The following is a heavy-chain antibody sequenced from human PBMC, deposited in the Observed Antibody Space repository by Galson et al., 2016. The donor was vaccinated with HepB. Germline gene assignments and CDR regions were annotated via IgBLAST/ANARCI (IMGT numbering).Heavy chain of an antibody. D-gene: IGHD6-19*01. CDR3: VRDWGSKQWVYFDY. CDR1: GFSFITYS. J-gene: IGHJ4*02. CDR2: ISTSGTI. V-gene: IGHV3-48*02. Sequence: SLRLSCAASGFSFITYSLNWVRQSPGKGLEWVSYISTSGTISYADSVKGRFTISRDNAKNSLFLQMNSLRDDDTAVYYCVRDWGSKQWVYFDYWGQGTLVTVSS.